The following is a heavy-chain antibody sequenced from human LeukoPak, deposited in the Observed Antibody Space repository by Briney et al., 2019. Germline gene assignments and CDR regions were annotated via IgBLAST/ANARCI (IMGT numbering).Heavy chain of an antibody. D-gene: IGHD2-2*01. CDR1: GFTFSNYG. J-gene: IGHJ6*03. CDR3: AYCSSTSCYDPGYYYYYMDV. Sequence: GGSLRLSCAASGFTFSNYGMHWVRQAPGKGLEWVAFIRYDGSNKYYADSVKGRFTISRDNSKNTLYLQMNSLRAEDAAVYYCAYCSSTSCYDPGYYYYYMDVWGKGTTVTVSS. V-gene: IGHV3-30*02. CDR2: IRYDGSNK.